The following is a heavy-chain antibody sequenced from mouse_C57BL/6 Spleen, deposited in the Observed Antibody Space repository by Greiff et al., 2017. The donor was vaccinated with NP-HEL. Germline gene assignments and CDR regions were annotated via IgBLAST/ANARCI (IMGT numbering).Heavy chain of an antibody. J-gene: IGHJ1*03. D-gene: IGHD1-1*01. Sequence: QVQLQQSGAELVRPGASVTLSCKASGYTFTDYEMHWVKQTPVHGLEWIGAIDPETGGTAYNQKFKGKAILTADKSSSTAYMELRSLTSEDSAVYYCTRRDTTVVDWYFDVWGTGTTVTVSS. CDR2: IDPETGGT. CDR1: GYTFTDYE. V-gene: IGHV1-15*01. CDR3: TRRDTTVVDWYFDV.